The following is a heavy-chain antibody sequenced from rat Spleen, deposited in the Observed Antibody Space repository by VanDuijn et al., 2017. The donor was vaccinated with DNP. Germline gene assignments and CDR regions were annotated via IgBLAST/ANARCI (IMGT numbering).Heavy chain of an antibody. CDR1: GYSITSNCK. D-gene: IGHD5-1*01. V-gene: IGHV3-3*01. CDR2: INNAGST. J-gene: IGHJ2*01. CDR3: AIQLGVFDY. Sequence: EVQLQESGPGLVKPSQSLSLTCSVTGYSITSNCKWSWIRKFPGNKLEWMGYINNAGSTNYNPSLKIRISITRDTSKNQFFLQVNSVATEDTATYYCAIQLGVFDYWGQGVMVTVSS.